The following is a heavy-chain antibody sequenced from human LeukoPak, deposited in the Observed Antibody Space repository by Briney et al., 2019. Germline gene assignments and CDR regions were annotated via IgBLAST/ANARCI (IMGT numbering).Heavy chain of an antibody. CDR2: INPNSGGT. CDR3: ARTQNYYYYMDV. Sequence: GASVKVSCKASGYTFTGSYIHWVRQAPGQGLELMGWINPNSGGTNYAQKLQGRVTMTTDTSTSTAYMELRSLRSDDTAVYYCARTQNYYYYMDVWGKGTTVTISS. CDR1: GYTFTGSY. V-gene: IGHV1-2*02. J-gene: IGHJ6*03.